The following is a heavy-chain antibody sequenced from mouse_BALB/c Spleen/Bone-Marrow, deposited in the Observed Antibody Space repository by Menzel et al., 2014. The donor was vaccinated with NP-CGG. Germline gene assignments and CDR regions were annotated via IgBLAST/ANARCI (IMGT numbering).Heavy chain of an antibody. V-gene: IGHV5-9-3*01. CDR3: ARHFITTATGAMDY. D-gene: IGHD1-2*01. CDR1: GFTFSSYA. Sequence: EVKLVESGGGLVKPGGSLKLSCAASGFTFSSYAMSWVRQTPEKRLEWVATISSGGSYTYYPDSVKGRFTISRDNAKNTLSLQMSSLRSEDTAMYFCARHFITTATGAMDYWGQGNSVTGSS. CDR2: ISSGGSYT. J-gene: IGHJ4*01.